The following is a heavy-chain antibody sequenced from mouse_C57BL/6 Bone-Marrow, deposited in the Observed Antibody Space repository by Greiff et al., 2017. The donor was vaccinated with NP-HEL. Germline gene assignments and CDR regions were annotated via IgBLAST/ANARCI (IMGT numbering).Heavy chain of an antibody. V-gene: IGHV10-3*01. CDR3: VRASSGAWFAY. Sequence: GGGLVQPKGSLKLSCAASGFIFNTYALHWVRQAPGKGLEWVARIRSKSSNYATYYADSVKDRFTLSRDDSQSMLNLHMNHLKPEYTAMYYCVRASSGAWFAYWGKGTLVTVSA. CDR1: GFIFNTYA. J-gene: IGHJ3*01. D-gene: IGHD3-2*02. CDR2: IRSKSSNYAT.